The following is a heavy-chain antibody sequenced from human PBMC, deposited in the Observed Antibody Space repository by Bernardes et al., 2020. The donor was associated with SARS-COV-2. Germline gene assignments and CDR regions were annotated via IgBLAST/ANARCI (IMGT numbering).Heavy chain of an antibody. Sequence: GGSLRLSCAASGYSFSSYAMTWVRQAPGNVLEWVSSIIGSAGSTYYADSLKGRFTISRDNSKNTLYLQMNSLRAEDTAVYYCARSRDYGDFGGILRGYYFDYWGQGTLVTVSS. CDR1: GYSFSSYA. V-gene: IGHV3-23*01. CDR2: IIGSAGST. CDR3: ARSRDYGDFGGILRGYYFDY. D-gene: IGHD4-17*01. J-gene: IGHJ4*02.